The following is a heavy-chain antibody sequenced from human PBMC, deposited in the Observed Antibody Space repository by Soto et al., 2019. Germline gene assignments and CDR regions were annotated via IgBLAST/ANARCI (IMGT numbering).Heavy chain of an antibody. J-gene: IGHJ5*02. D-gene: IGHD6-13*01. Sequence: SETLSLTCTVSGGSISSGDYYWSWIRQPPGKGLEWIGYIYYSGSTYYNPSLKSRVTISVDTSKNQFSLKLSSVTAADTAVYYCARASRAAAGFSKLYNWFDPWGQGTLVTVSS. CDR3: ARASRAAAGFSKLYNWFDP. V-gene: IGHV4-30-4*01. CDR2: IYYSGST. CDR1: GGSISSGDYY.